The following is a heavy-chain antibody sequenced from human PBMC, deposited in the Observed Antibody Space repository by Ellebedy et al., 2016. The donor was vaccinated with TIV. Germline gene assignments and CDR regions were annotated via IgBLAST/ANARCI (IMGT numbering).Heavy chain of an antibody. D-gene: IGHD3-3*01. CDR3: ARGLKQDYDFWSCYYTSPDYYYGMDV. Sequence: AASVKVSCKASGYTFTSYDINWVRQATGQGLEWMGWMNPNSGNTGYAQKFQGRVTMTRNTSTSTAYMELSSLRSEDTAVYYCARGLKQDYDFWSCYYTSPDYYYGMDVWGQGTTVTVSS. CDR2: MNPNSGNT. V-gene: IGHV1-8*01. J-gene: IGHJ6*02. CDR1: GYTFTSYD.